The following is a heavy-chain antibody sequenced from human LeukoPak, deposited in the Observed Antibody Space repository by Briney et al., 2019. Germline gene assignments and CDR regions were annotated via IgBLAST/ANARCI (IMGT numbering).Heavy chain of an antibody. V-gene: IGHV4-59*06. Sequence: ASETLSLTCTVSGGSISSYYWSWIRQHPGKGLEWIGYIYHSGSTYYNPSLKSRVTISVDTSKNQFSLKLSSVTAADTAVYYCARVPNQSKYSIGNYWGQGTLITVSS. CDR2: IYHSGST. J-gene: IGHJ4*02. CDR1: GGSISSYY. D-gene: IGHD1-14*01. CDR3: ARVPNQSKYSIGNY.